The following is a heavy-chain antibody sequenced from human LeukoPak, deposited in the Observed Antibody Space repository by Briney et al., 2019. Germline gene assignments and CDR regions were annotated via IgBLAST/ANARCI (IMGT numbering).Heavy chain of an antibody. CDR3: ARDIGSAYSPG. J-gene: IGHJ4*02. CDR2: IYYSGST. D-gene: IGHD3-22*01. V-gene: IGHV4-31*03. Sequence: SETLSLTCTVSGGSISSGGYYWSWIRQHTGKGLEWIGYIYYSGSTSYNPSLKSRVTISVDTSKNQFSLKLSSVTAADTAVYYCARDIGSAYSPGWGQGTLVTVSA. CDR1: GGSISSGGYY.